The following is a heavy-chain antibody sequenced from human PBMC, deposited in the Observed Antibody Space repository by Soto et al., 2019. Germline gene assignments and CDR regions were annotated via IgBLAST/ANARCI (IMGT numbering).Heavy chain of an antibody. V-gene: IGHV2-5*02. J-gene: IGHJ3*02. CDR1: GFSLSTSGVG. CDR3: AHAPLHTANGAFDI. CDR2: IYWDDDK. Sequence: QITLKESGPTLVKPTQTLTLTCTFSGFSLSTSGVGVGWIRQPPGKALEWLALIYWDDDKRYSPSLKSRLTITKDTTKNQVVLTMTTMDPVDTATYYCAHAPLHTANGAFDIWGQGTMVTVSS. D-gene: IGHD2-8*01.